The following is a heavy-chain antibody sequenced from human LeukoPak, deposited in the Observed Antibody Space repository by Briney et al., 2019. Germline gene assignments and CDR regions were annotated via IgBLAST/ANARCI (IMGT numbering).Heavy chain of an antibody. J-gene: IGHJ6*02. V-gene: IGHV4-39*01. D-gene: IGHD2-2*01. CDR2: IYYSGST. CDR1: GGSISSSSYY. CDR3: ARGGTGYCSSTSCSYYYYYGMDV. Sequence: SETLSLTCTVSGGSISSSSYYWGWIRQPPGKGLEWIGSIYYSGSTYYNPSLKSRVTISVDTSKNQFSLKLSSVTAADTAVYYCARGGTGYCSSTSCSYYYYYGMDVWGQGTTVTVSS.